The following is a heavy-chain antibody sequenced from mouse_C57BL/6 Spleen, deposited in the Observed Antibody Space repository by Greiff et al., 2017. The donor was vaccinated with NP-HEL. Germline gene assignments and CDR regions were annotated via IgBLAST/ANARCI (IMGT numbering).Heavy chain of an antibody. CDR3: ARVTTLVDYWYFDV. D-gene: IGHD1-1*01. CDR2: ISYDGSN. CDR1: GYSITSGYY. Sequence: EVQLQQSGPGLVKPSQSLSLTCSVTGYSITSGYYWNWIRQFPGNKLEWMGYISYDGSNNYNPSLKNRISITRDTSKNQFFLKLNSVTTEDTATYYWARVTTLVDYWYFDVWGTGTTVTVSS. V-gene: IGHV3-6*01. J-gene: IGHJ1*03.